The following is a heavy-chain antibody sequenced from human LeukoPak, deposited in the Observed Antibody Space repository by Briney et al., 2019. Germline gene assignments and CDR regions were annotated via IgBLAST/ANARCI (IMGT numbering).Heavy chain of an antibody. D-gene: IGHD3-22*01. Sequence: ASVKVSCKASGYTFTSYDVNWVRQATGQGLEWMGWVSPNSADTAYAQKFQGRVTMTRNTSISTAYMELSSLRSEDTAVYYCAIKLSSGGYWGQGTLVTVSS. J-gene: IGHJ4*02. CDR2: VSPNSADT. V-gene: IGHV1-8*01. CDR3: AIKLSSGGY. CDR1: GYTFTSYD.